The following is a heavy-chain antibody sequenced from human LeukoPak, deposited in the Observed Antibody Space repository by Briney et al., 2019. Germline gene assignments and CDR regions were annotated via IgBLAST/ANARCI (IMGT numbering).Heavy chain of an antibody. J-gene: IGHJ6*03. CDR2: ICYSGST. CDR3: ARDSTYGSGGGYCYYMDV. D-gene: IGHD3-10*01. Sequence: SETLSLTCTVSGGSISSHYWSWIRQPPGKGLEWIGYICYSGSTNYNPSLKSRVTISVDTSKNQFSLKLSSVTAADTAVYYCARDSTYGSGGGYCYYMDVWGKGTTVTVSS. CDR1: GGSISSHY. V-gene: IGHV4-59*11.